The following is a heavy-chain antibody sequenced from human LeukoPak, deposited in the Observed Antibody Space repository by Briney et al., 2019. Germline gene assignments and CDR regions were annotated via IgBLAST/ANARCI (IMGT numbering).Heavy chain of an antibody. D-gene: IGHD2-21*01. CDR3: ASGGIVVVISRDAFDI. V-gene: IGHV4-38-2*01. CDR1: GYSISSGYY. CDR2: IYHSGST. J-gene: IGHJ3*02. Sequence: SSETLSLTCAVSGYSISSGYYWGWIRQPPGKGLEWIGSIYHSGSTYYNPSLKSRVTISVDTSKNQFSLKLSSVTAADTAVYYCASGGIVVVISRDAFDIWGQGTMVTVSS.